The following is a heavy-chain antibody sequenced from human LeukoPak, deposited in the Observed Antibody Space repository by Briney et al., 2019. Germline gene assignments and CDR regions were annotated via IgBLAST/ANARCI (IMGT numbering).Heavy chain of an antibody. V-gene: IGHV4-61*08. CDR3: ARGDSAAGTQEGGCWFDP. D-gene: IGHD6-13*01. CDR1: GGSVSSSDYY. J-gene: IGHJ5*02. Sequence: SETLSLTCTVSGGSVSSSDYYWGWLRQSPGKGLEWIGNIYYSGSTNYNPSLKSRLTISVDTSKNQFSLNLSSVTAADTAVYYCARGDSAAGTQEGGCWFDPWGQGTLVTVSS. CDR2: IYYSGST.